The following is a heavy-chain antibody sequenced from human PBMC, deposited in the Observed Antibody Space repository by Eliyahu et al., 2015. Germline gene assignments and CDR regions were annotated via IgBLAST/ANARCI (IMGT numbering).Heavy chain of an antibody. CDR2: INHSGST. J-gene: IGHJ5*02. Sequence: QVQLQQWGAGLLKPSETLSLTCAVYGGSFSGYYWSWIRQPPGKGLEWIGEINHSGSTNYNPSLKSRVTISVDTSKNQFSLKLSSVTAADTAVYYCARGGAFYYYDSSGRFTRNWFDPWGQGTLVTVSS. CDR3: ARGGAFYYYDSSGRFTRNWFDP. CDR1: GGSFSGYY. D-gene: IGHD3-22*01. V-gene: IGHV4-34*01.